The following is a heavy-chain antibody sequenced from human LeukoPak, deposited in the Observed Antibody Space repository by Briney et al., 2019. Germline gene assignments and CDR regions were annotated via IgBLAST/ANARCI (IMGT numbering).Heavy chain of an antibody. Sequence: PSETLSLTCAVYGGSFSGYYWSWIRQPPGKGLEWIGHIYYSGSTNYNPSLKSRVTISVDTSKNQFSLKLRSVTAADTAVYYCARIYCGGDCYLVAWGQGTLVTVSS. CDR3: ARIYCGGDCYLVA. CDR2: IYYSGST. V-gene: IGHV4-59*12. CDR1: GGSFSGYY. J-gene: IGHJ4*02. D-gene: IGHD2-21*02.